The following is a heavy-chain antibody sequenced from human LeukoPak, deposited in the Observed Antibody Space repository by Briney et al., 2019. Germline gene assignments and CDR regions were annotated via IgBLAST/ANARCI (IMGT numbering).Heavy chain of an antibody. Sequence: SSETLSLTCTVSGDFISRYYWRWLRHPAGKGLEWIGRIYTSGSTNYNPSLNSRVTMSVDTSKHQFSLKLSSVTAADTAVYYCAREAPVAYFDLWGRGTLVTVSS. J-gene: IGHJ2*01. D-gene: IGHD2-21*01. CDR3: AREAPVAYFDL. CDR2: IYTSGST. CDR1: GDFISRYY. V-gene: IGHV4-4*07.